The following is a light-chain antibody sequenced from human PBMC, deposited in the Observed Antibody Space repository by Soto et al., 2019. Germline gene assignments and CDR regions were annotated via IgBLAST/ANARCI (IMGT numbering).Light chain of an antibody. CDR2: GVT. CDR1: SSDIGSYNY. V-gene: IGLV2-14*03. CDR3: CSYTTTTAYV. Sequence: QSALAQPASVSGSPGQSITISCTGTSSDIGSYNYISWYQQHPDKGPKVIIYGVTNRPSGVSNRFSGSKSGYTASLTISGLQADDEADYYCCSYTTTTAYVFGTGTKVTVL. J-gene: IGLJ1*01.